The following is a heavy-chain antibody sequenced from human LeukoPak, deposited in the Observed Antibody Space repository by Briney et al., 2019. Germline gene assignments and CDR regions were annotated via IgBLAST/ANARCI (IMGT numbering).Heavy chain of an antibody. D-gene: IGHD4-17*01. CDR3: ARLKDYGYYHYGMDV. CDR2: IYPGDSDT. CDR1: GYGFANSW. V-gene: IGHV5-51*01. Sequence: GESLKISCTGSGYGFANSWIGWVRQMPGKGLEWMGSIYPGDSDTRYRPSFQGQVTISADKSISPAYLQWSSLKASDTAMYYCARLKDYGYYHYGMDVWGQGTTVTVSS. J-gene: IGHJ6*02.